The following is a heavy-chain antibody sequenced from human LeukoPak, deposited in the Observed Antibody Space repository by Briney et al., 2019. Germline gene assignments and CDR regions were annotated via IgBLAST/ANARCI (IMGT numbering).Heavy chain of an antibody. D-gene: IGHD3-9*01. J-gene: IGHJ4*02. CDR3: ARASWGDYDLLAGFYSDYYFDY. V-gene: IGHV1-8*03. Sequence: GASVKVSCKASGYTFIDYDINWVRQATGQGLEWIGWMNPNSGITGYAQMFQGRVTLTRDTSIRTAYMEVSSLTSEDTAVYYCARASWGDYDLLAGFYSDYYFDYWGQGTLVTGFS. CDR2: MNPNSGIT. CDR1: GYTFIDYD.